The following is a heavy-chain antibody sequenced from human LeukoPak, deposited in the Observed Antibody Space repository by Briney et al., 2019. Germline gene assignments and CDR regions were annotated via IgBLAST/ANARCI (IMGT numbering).Heavy chain of an antibody. D-gene: IGHD3-10*01. V-gene: IGHV3-7*01. CDR2: IKQDGGEK. CDR3: ARSEFAGWYYYGSGSPPGGFDY. Sequence: GGSLRLSCVASGFTFSSYWMSWVRQAPGKGLEWVANIKQDGGEKYYVDSVKGRFTISRDNAKNSLYLQMNTLRPEDTAVYYCARSEFAGWYYYGSGSPPGGFDYWGQGTLVTVSS. CDR1: GFTFSSYW. J-gene: IGHJ4*02.